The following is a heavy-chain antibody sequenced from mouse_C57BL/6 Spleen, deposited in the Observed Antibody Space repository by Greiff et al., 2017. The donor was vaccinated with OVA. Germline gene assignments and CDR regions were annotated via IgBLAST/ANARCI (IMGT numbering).Heavy chain of an antibody. D-gene: IGHD2-3*01. J-gene: IGHJ3*01. CDR2: ISSGGSYT. Sequence: EVKLMESGGDLVKPGGSLKLSCAASGFTFSSYGMSWVRQTPDKRLEWVATISSGGSYTYYPDSVKGRFTISRDNAKNTLYLQMSSLKSEDTAMYYCARLSDGYFSWFAYWGQGTLVTVSA. V-gene: IGHV5-6*01. CDR1: GFTFSSYG. CDR3: ARLSDGYFSWFAY.